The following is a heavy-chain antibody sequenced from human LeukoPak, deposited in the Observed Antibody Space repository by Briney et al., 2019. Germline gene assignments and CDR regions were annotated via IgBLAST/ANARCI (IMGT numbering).Heavy chain of an antibody. V-gene: IGHV4-59*12. Sequence: SETMSLTCTVSGGSISSYYWSWIRQPPGKGLEWIGYIYYSGSTNYNPSLKSRVTISVDTSKNQFSLKLSSVTAADTAVYYCARDSGSGSFYWGQGTLVTVSS. J-gene: IGHJ4*02. D-gene: IGHD1-26*01. CDR2: IYYSGST. CDR3: ARDSGSGSFY. CDR1: GGSISSYY.